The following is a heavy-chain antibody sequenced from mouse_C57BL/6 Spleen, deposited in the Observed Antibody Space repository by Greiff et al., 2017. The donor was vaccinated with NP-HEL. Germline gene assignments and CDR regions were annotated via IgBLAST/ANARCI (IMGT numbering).Heavy chain of an antibody. CDR3: ARAAYYSNAYFDY. D-gene: IGHD2-5*01. CDR2: IDPSDSYT. CDR1: GYTFTSYW. Sequence: QVQLKQPGAELVMPGASVKLSCKASGYTFTSYWMHWVKQRPGPGLEWIGAIDPSDSYTNYNQKFKGKSTLTVDKSSSTAYMQLSSLTSEDSAVYYCARAAYYSNAYFDYWGQGTTLTVSS. J-gene: IGHJ2*01. V-gene: IGHV1-69*01.